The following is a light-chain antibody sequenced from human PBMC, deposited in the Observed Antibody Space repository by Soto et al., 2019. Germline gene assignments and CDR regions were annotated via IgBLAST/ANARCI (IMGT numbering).Light chain of an antibody. V-gene: IGLV2-14*01. CDR2: DVT. CDR3: TSHTTSSTLV. CDR1: NSDIGTYNS. J-gene: IGLJ2*01. Sequence: QSALTQPVSVSGSPGQSITISCTGTNSDIGTYNSVSWYQQHAGKVPKLMIYDVTNRPSGVSDRFSGSKSGNTASLTISGLQDEDEADYYCTSHTTSSTLVFGGGTKLTVL.